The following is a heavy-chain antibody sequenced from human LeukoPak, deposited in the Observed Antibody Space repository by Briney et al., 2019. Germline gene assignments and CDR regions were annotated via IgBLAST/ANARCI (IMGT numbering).Heavy chain of an antibody. J-gene: IGHJ4*02. CDR2: ISSSSSYI. V-gene: IGHV3-21*01. CDR3: ARDSLYCSSTSCYREGFDY. CDR1: GFTFSSYS. Sequence: PGGSLRLSCAASGFTFSSYSMNWVRQAPGKGLEWVSSISSSSSYIYYADSVKGRFTISRDNAKNSLYLQMNSLRAEDTAVYYCARDSLYCSSTSCYREGFDYWGQGTLVTVSS. D-gene: IGHD2-2*02.